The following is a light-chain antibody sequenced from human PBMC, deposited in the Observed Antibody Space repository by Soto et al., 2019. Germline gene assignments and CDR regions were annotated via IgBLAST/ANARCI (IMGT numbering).Light chain of an antibody. CDR1: SSDVGGYNA. V-gene: IGLV2-14*01. Sequence: QSALTQPASVSGSPGQSITISCTGTSSDVGGYNAVSWYQQHPGKAPKLIIYDVTNRPSGAANRFSGSKAGNTASLTISGHQAEDEDDYYCGSYATGGAYVFGTGTKLTVL. J-gene: IGLJ1*01. CDR2: DVT. CDR3: GSYATGGAYV.